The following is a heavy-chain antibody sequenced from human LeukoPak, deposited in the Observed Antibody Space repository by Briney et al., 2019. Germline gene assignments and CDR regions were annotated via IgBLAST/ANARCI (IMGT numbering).Heavy chain of an antibody. CDR2: IYYSGST. Sequence: SETLSLTCAVSGASISSYYWSWIRQPPGKGLEWIGYIYYSGSTNYNPSRKSRVTISVDTSKNQFSLKLSSVTAADTAVYYCARDSSGWNYYDNWGQGTLVTVSS. J-gene: IGHJ4*02. CDR1: GASISSYY. D-gene: IGHD6-19*01. V-gene: IGHV4-59*01. CDR3: ARDSSGWNYYDN.